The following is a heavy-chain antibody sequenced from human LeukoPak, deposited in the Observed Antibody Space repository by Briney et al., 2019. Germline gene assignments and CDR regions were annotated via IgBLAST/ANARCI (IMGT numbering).Heavy chain of an antibody. J-gene: IGHJ6*03. CDR3: AKGPYFSYYMDV. Sequence: GGSLRLSCAASGFTFSSYGVHWVRQAPGKGLEWVSFIRYDGSDKYYADSVKGRITISRDNSKNTLYLQMHSLRAEDTAVYYCAKGPYFSYYMDVWGKGTTVTVSS. V-gene: IGHV3-30*02. CDR1: GFTFSSYG. CDR2: IRYDGSDK.